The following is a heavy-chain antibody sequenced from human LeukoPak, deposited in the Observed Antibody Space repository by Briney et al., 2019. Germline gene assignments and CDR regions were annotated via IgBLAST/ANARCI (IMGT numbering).Heavy chain of an antibody. D-gene: IGHD3-22*01. CDR1: GFTFSSYG. J-gene: IGHJ4*02. CDR2: ISYDGSNK. V-gene: IGHV3-30*18. CDR3: AKGSSSSYDSSGSYYGLDY. Sequence: GGALRLSCAASGFTFSSYGMHWARQAPGGGLEWVAVISYDGSNKYYADSVKGRFTISRDNSKNTLSLPMNSMRAADTAVYYCAKGSSSSYDSSGSYYGLDYWGQGTLVTVSS.